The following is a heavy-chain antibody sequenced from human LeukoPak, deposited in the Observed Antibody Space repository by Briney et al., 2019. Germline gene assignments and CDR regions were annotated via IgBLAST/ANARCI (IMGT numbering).Heavy chain of an antibody. CDR1: GYTFTSYY. V-gene: IGHV1-46*01. CDR3: ARVRCSSTSCYSRDAFDI. D-gene: IGHD2-2*02. CDR2: INPSGGST. Sequence: ASVKVSCKASGYTFTSYYMHWVRQAPGQGLEWMGIINPSGGSTSYAQKFQGRVTITRNTSISTAYMELSSLRSEDTAAYYCARVRCSSTSCYSRDAFDIWGQGTMVTVSS. J-gene: IGHJ3*02.